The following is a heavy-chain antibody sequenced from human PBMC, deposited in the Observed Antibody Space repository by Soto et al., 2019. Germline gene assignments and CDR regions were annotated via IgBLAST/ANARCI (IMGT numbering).Heavy chain of an antibody. J-gene: IGHJ5*02. CDR2: IYYSGST. CDR3: VREALATNWLDP. CDR1: GGSVSSGSYY. D-gene: IGHD3-3*02. Sequence: SATLSLTCTVSGGSVSSGSYYWSWIRQPPGKGLECIGFIYYSGSTNYNPSLKSRVTISVDTSKNQFSLKLTSVTAADTAVYYCVREALATNWLDPWGQGTLVTVSS. V-gene: IGHV4-61*01.